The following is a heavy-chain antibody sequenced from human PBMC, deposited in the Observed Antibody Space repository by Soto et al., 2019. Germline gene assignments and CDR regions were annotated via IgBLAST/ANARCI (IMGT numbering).Heavy chain of an antibody. Sequence: ASVKVSCKASGYTFISYDINWVRQAPGQGLEWMGWISAYNGNTNYAQKLQGRVTMTTDTSTNTTYMELRSLRYDDTAVYYCARDSNYYDSSGYYYVHDAFDIWGQGTMVTVSS. CDR3: ARDSNYYDSSGYYYVHDAFDI. CDR2: ISAYNGNT. J-gene: IGHJ3*02. CDR1: GYTFISYD. V-gene: IGHV1-18*01. D-gene: IGHD3-22*01.